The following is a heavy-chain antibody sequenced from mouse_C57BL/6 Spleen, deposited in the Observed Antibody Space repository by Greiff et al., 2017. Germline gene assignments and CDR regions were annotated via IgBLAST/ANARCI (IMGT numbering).Heavy chain of an antibody. D-gene: IGHD4-1*01. CDR1: GYAFSSSW. V-gene: IGHV1-82*01. Sequence: QVQLQQSGPELVKPGASVKISCKASGYAFSSSWMNWVKQRPGKGLEWIGRIYPGDGDTNYNGKFKGKATLTADKSSSTAYMQLSSLTSEDSAVYFCARGALGGAWFAYWGQGTLVTVSA. J-gene: IGHJ3*01. CDR3: ARGALGGAWFAY. CDR2: IYPGDGDT.